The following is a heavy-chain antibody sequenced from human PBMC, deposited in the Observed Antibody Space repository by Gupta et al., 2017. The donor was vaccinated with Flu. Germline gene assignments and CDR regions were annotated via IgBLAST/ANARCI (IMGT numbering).Heavy chain of an antibody. Sequence: EVQLVESGGGLVKPGGSLRLSCAASGIAFNNAWMSWVRQAPGKGLERVGRIRSNGDGGATDYAAPVRGRFTISRHDSQNTLYLEMTALKTEDTAVYYCTTDPGVTMSRPDYWGQGTLVIV. CDR2: IRSNGDGGAT. J-gene: IGHJ4*02. CDR3: TTDPGVTMSRPDY. D-gene: IGHD3-22*01. V-gene: IGHV3-15*01. CDR1: GIAFNNAW.